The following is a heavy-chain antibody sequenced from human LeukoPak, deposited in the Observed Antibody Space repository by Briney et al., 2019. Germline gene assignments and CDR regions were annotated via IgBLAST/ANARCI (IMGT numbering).Heavy chain of an antibody. D-gene: IGHD6-19*01. CDR3: ARGGGYSSPLHY. V-gene: IGHV3-74*01. Sequence: GGSLRLSCAASGFTFSNDWMHWVRHAPGTGLVWVSRISPDGSKTSYADSVKGRLTISRDNAKNTLYLQMKSLRADDTAVYYCARGGGYSSPLHYWGQGTLVTVSS. CDR2: ISPDGSKT. CDR1: GFTFSNDW. J-gene: IGHJ4*02.